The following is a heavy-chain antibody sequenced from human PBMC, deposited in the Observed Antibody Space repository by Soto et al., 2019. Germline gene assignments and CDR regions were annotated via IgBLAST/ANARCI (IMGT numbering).Heavy chain of an antibody. CDR2: ISGSSDDT. Sequence: QLLESGGGFVQPGGSLRLSCVASGFTFSNFAMAWVRQAPGQGLEWVSAISGSSDDTFYADSRKGRFTISGDNAKDTLYLQINSLRAEDTAVYYCANQIPKTLTTFGFWGQGTLVTVSS. V-gene: IGHV3-23*01. CDR1: GFTFSNFA. D-gene: IGHD1-1*01. CDR3: ANQIPKTLTTFGF. J-gene: IGHJ4*02.